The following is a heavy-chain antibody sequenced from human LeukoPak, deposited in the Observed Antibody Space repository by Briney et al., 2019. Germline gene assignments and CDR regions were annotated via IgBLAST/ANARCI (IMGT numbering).Heavy chain of an antibody. CDR3: ARETRSGGSLLRGNWFDP. J-gene: IGHJ5*02. Sequence: PSETLSLTCAVYGGSFSGYYWSWIRQPAGKGLEWIGRMYTSGSTNYNPSLKSRVTISVDTSKNQFSLKLSSVTAADTAVYYCARETRSGGSLLRGNWFDPWGRGTQVTVSS. D-gene: IGHD2-15*01. V-gene: IGHV4-4*07. CDR1: GGSFSGYY. CDR2: MYTSGST.